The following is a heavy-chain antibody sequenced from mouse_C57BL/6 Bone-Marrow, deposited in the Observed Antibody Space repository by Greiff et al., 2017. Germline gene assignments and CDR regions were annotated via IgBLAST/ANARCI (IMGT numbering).Heavy chain of an antibody. D-gene: IGHD1-1*01. CDR2: IDPSDSYP. CDR3: ASGPSTVVEGWYFDV. V-gene: IGHV1-69*01. CDR1: GYTFTSYW. Sequence: QVQLKQPGAELVMPGASVKLSCKASGYTFTSYWMHWVKQRPGQGLEWIGEIDPSDSYPNYNQKFKGKSPLTVDKSSSTAYMQLSSLTSEDSAVYYWASGPSTVVEGWYFDVWGTGTTVTVSS. J-gene: IGHJ1*03.